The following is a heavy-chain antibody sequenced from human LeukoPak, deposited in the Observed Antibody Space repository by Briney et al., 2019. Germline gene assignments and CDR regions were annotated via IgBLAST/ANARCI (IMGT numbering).Heavy chain of an antibody. V-gene: IGHV3-30-3*01. CDR2: ISYDGSNK. CDR1: GFTFSSYV. D-gene: IGHD3-16*01. J-gene: IGHJ4*02. CDR3: ARTWLIDY. Sequence: PGGSLRLSCAASGFTFSSYVMHWVRQAPGKGLEWVAVISYDGSNKYYADSVKGRFTISRDNSKNTLYLEMNSLRAEDTAVYYCARTWLIDYWGQGTLVTVSS.